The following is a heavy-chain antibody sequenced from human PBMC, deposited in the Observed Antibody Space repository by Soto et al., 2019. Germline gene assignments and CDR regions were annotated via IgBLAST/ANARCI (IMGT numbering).Heavy chain of an antibody. Sequence: LSLTCTVSGGSLNNYYWSWIRQPAGKGLEWIGRIYTVGSTNYNPSLKSRVTMSIDTSKNRFSLRLTSVTAADTAVYYCARSPLTHSYAQFDSWGQGSLVTVSS. CDR2: IYTVGST. V-gene: IGHV4-4*07. CDR3: ARSPLTHSYAQFDS. CDR1: GGSLNNYY. D-gene: IGHD3-16*01. J-gene: IGHJ4*02.